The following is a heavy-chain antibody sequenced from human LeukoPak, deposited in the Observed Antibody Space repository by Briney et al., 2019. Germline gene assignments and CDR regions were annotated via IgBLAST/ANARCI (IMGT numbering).Heavy chain of an antibody. V-gene: IGHV3-21*01. CDR2: ITGSSSYI. CDR1: GFSFRSYS. J-gene: IGHJ4*02. CDR3: ARDRLEGGETFVS. D-gene: IGHD1-1*01. Sequence: GGSLRLSCAASGFSFRSYSMDWVRQAPGKGLEWVSSITGSSSYISYAASVKGRFTISRDNAENSLFLQMNSLRPEDTAVYFCARDRLEGGETFVSSGQGTLVTVSS.